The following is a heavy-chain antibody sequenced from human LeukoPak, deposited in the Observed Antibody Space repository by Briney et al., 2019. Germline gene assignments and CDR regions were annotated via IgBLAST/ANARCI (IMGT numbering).Heavy chain of an antibody. CDR1: GFTFTAYL. V-gene: IGHV3-23*01. CDR3: AKDPDLGALPPC. J-gene: IGHJ4*02. D-gene: IGHD1-26*01. Sequence: GRSLRLSCAASGFTFTAYLIHWVRQAPGKGLEWVSAISGSGGDTYYADSVKGRFTISRDNSKNTLYLQMNSLRAEDTAVYYCAKDPDLGALPPCCGQGTLVTVSS. CDR2: ISGSGGDT.